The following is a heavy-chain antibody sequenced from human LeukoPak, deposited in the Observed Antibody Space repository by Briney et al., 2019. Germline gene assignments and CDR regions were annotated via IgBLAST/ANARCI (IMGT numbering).Heavy chain of an antibody. CDR3: ARSRISAPVDY. CDR1: GYTFTGYY. CDR2: INTHSGGT. Sequence: ASVKVSCKASGYTFTGYYMHWVRQAPGQGLEWMGCINTHSGGTSYAQKFQGRVTMTRDTSISTGFMEVKSLGSDDTAVYYCARSRISAPVDYWGQGTLVTVSS. D-gene: IGHD6-6*01. J-gene: IGHJ4*02. V-gene: IGHV1-2*02.